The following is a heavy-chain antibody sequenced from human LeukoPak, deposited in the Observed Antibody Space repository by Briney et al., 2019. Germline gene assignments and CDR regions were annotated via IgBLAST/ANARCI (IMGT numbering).Heavy chain of an antibody. J-gene: IGHJ3*02. CDR2: ISPSGGST. CDR3: ARGRTTVTTFWGQGAFDI. Sequence: ASVKVSCKAFGYTFTSNYMHWVRQAPGQGPEWMGVISPSGGSTAYAQKFQGRVTLTRDMSTSTDYLELSSLRSEDTAVYYCARGRTTVTTFWGQGAFDIWGQGTMVTVSS. D-gene: IGHD4-17*01. V-gene: IGHV1-46*01. CDR1: GYTFTSNY.